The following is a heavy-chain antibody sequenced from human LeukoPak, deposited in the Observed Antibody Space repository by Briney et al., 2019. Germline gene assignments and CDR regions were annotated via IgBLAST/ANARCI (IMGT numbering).Heavy chain of an antibody. J-gene: IGHJ6*02. CDR2: IWYDGSNK. V-gene: IGHV3-33*08. CDR3: ARSILRFLEWDYYGMDV. Sequence: PGGSLRLSCAASGFTFSSYAMSWVRQAPGKGLEWVAVIWYDGSNKYYADSVKGRFTISRDNSKNTLYLQMNSLRAEDTAVYYCARSILRFLEWDYYGMDVWGQGTTVTVSS. CDR1: GFTFSSYA. D-gene: IGHD3-3*01.